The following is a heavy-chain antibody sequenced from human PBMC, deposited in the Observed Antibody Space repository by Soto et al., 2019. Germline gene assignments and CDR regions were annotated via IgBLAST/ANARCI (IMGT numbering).Heavy chain of an antibody. CDR2: IYYSGST. CDR3: ARVRRVSMGGFDY. CDR1: GGSISSYY. V-gene: IGHV4-59*01. Sequence: PSETLSLTCTVSGGSISSYYWSWIRQPPGKGLEWIGYIYYSGSTNYNPSLKSRVTISVDTSKNQFSLKLSSVTAADTAVYYCARVRRVSMGGFDYWGQGTLVTVSS. J-gene: IGHJ4*02. D-gene: IGHD3-10*01.